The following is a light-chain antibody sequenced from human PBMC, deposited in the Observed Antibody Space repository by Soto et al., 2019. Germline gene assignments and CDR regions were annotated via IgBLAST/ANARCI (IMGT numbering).Light chain of an antibody. Sequence: EIVLTQFPDTLSLSPGERATLSCRASQSVSSSSLAWYQQKRGQAPRLLIHGASSRATGIPDRFSGSGSGTDFTLTISRLEPEDFAVYYCQKYGSSPRTFGQGTKVEV. CDR1: QSVSSSS. V-gene: IGKV3-20*01. CDR3: QKYGSSPRT. CDR2: GAS. J-gene: IGKJ1*01.